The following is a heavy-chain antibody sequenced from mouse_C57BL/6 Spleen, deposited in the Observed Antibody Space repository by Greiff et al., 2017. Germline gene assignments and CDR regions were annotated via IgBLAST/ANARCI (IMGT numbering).Heavy chain of an antibody. Sequence: EVMLVESEGGLVQPGSSMKLSCTASGFTFSDYYMAWVRQVPEKGLEWVANINYDGSSTYYLDSLKSRFIISRDNAKNILYLQMSSLKSEDTATYYCARDRVPGTGGYFDVWGTGTTVTVSS. J-gene: IGHJ1*03. D-gene: IGHD3-3*01. CDR3: ARDRVPGTGGYFDV. CDR2: INYDGSST. V-gene: IGHV5-16*01. CDR1: GFTFSDYY.